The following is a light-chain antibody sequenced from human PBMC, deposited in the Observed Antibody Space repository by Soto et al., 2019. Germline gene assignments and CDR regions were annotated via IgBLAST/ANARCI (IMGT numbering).Light chain of an antibody. V-gene: IGKV1-33*01. Sequence: DIQMTQSPSSLSASVGDRVTITCQASQDIRKYLNWYQQKPGKAPKLLIYDASNLETGVTSRFSGSGSGTDFTFAISGLQPEDIGTYYCQQYDNLPMTFGQGTRLEIK. CDR2: DAS. CDR3: QQYDNLPMT. J-gene: IGKJ5*01. CDR1: QDIRKY.